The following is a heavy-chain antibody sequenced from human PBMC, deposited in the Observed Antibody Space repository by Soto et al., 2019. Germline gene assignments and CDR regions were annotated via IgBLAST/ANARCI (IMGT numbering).Heavy chain of an antibody. V-gene: IGHV4-61*01. J-gene: IGHJ5*02. Sequence: SETLSLTCTVSGDSVSSGNYYWSWIRQPPGKGLEWIGYIYYSGSTNYNPSLKSRVTLSVDTSKNQFSLTLKSVTAADTAVYYCASGGNWFDPWGQGVLVTVSS. CDR3: ASGGNWFDP. D-gene: IGHD3-16*01. CDR2: IYYSGST. CDR1: GDSVSSGNYY.